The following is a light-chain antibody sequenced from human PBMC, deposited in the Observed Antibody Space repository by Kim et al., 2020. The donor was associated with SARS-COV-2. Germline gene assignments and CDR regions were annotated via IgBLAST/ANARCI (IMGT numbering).Light chain of an antibody. CDR1: SDNVGYQG. CDR2: RNN. J-gene: IGLJ3*02. V-gene: IGLV10-54*01. Sequence: QAGLTQPPSVSEGLRQTATLTCTGNSDNVGYQGATWLQQHQGHPPKLLSYRNNNRPSGISERLSASRSGNTASLTITGLQPEDEADYYCSAWDNSLSTWVFGGGTQLTVL. CDR3: SAWDNSLSTWV.